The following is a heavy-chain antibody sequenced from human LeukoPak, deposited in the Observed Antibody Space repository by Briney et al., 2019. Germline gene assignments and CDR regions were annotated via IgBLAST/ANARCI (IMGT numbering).Heavy chain of an antibody. J-gene: IGHJ6*02. V-gene: IGHV4-34*01. CDR3: ARRRVVVAATRDYGMDV. D-gene: IGHD2-15*01. Sequence: SETLSLTCAVYGGSFSGYYWSWIRQHPGKGLEWIGEINHSGSTNYNPSLKSRVTISVDTSKNQFSLKLSSVTAADTAVYYCARRRVVVAATRDYGMDVWGQGTTVTVSS. CDR2: INHSGST. CDR1: GGSFSGYY.